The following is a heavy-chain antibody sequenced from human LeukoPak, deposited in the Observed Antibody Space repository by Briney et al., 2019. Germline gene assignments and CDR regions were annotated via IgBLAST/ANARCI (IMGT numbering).Heavy chain of an antibody. CDR1: GFTFSSYA. CDR3: ARSGRGGAFDI. Sequence: GRSLRLSCAASGFTFSSYAMHWVRQAPGKGLEWVAVISYDGSNTYYADSVKGRFTISRDNAKNTLYLQMNSLRAEDTAVYYCARSGRGGAFDIWGQGTMVTVSS. D-gene: IGHD1-26*01. CDR2: ISYDGSNT. J-gene: IGHJ3*02. V-gene: IGHV3-30*04.